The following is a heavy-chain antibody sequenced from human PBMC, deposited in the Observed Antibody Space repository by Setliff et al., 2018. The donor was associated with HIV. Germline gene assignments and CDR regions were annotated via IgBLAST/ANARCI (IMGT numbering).Heavy chain of an antibody. CDR3: ARDPGITMVRGVITYYFDY. CDR2: ISYDGSNK. Sequence: PGGSLRLSCAASGFTFSSYAMHWVRQAPGKGLEWVAVISYDGSNKYYADSVKGRFTISRDNSKNTLYLQMNSLRAEDTAVYYCARDPGITMVRGVITYYFDYWGQGTLVTVSS. V-gene: IGHV3-30*01. CDR1: GFTFSSYA. J-gene: IGHJ4*02. D-gene: IGHD3-10*01.